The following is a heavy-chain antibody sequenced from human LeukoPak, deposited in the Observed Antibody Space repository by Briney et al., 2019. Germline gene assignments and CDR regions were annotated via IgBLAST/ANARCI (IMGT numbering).Heavy chain of an antibody. CDR1: GFTFDDYA. V-gene: IGHV3-43*02. J-gene: IGHJ4*02. CDR2: ISGDRRST. D-gene: IGHD3-22*01. CDR3: ARDDETYYYDGIGHNVDY. Sequence: PGGSLRLSCSASGFTFDDYAMHWVRQSPGEGLEWVSFISGDRRSTYYADSVKGRFTISRDNNNNSLYLQMNSLRPEDTAFYYCARDDETYYYDGIGHNVDYWGQGTRLTVSS.